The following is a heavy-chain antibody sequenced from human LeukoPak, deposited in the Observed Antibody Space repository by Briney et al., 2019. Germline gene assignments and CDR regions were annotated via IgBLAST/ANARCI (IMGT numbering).Heavy chain of an antibody. Sequence: GGSLRLSCEASGFMFSSNWMSWVRLAPGKGLEWVASINHNGNVNYYVDSVKGRFTISRDNAKNSLYLQMSNLRAEDTAVYFCARGGGLDVWGQGATVTVSS. CDR1: GFMFSSNW. CDR3: ARGGGLDV. D-gene: IGHD3-16*01. J-gene: IGHJ6*02. CDR2: INHNGNVN. V-gene: IGHV3-7*03.